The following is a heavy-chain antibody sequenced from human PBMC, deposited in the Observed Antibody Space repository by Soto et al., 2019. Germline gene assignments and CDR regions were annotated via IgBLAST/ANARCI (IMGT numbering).Heavy chain of an antibody. J-gene: IGHJ4*02. V-gene: IGHV1-69*01. D-gene: IGHD5-18*01. CDR3: ATGDRGYSSAPLFYFEY. Sequence: QVQLVQSGAEVKKPGSSVKVSCQASGGIFSSNAISWVRQAPGQGLEWMGGILPIFDTTHYAQKFQGRVTITANESTSTAYMELSSLKSADTALYYCATGDRGYSSAPLFYFEYWGQGTLVTVSS. CDR2: ILPIFDTT. CDR1: GGIFSSNA.